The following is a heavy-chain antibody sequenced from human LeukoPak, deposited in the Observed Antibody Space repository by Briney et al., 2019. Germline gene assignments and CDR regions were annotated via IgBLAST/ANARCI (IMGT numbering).Heavy chain of an antibody. D-gene: IGHD2-15*01. Sequence: PGGSLRLSCAASGFTFSSYSMNWVRQAPGKGLEWVSSISSSSSYIYYADSVKGRFTISRDNAKTSLYLQMNSLRAEDTAVYYCARAYCSGGSCYSWVSAFDIWGQGTMVTVSS. CDR2: ISSSSSYI. J-gene: IGHJ3*02. V-gene: IGHV3-21*01. CDR1: GFTFSSYS. CDR3: ARAYCSGGSCYSWVSAFDI.